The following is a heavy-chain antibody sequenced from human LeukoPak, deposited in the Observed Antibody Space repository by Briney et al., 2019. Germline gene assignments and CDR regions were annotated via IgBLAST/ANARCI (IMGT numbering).Heavy chain of an antibody. CDR1: GFTVSSNY. D-gene: IGHD6-19*01. CDR3: AREGSSGWYSSDY. V-gene: IGHV3-30-3*01. J-gene: IGHJ4*02. Sequence: GGSLRLSCAASGFTVSSNYMTWVRQAPGKGLEGGAVISYDGSNKYYADSVKGRFTISRDNSKNTLYLQMNSLRAEDTAVYYCAREGSSGWYSSDYWGQGTLVTVSS. CDR2: ISYDGSNK.